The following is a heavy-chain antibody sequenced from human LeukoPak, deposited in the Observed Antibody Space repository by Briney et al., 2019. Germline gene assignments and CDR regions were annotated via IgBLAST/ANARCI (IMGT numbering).Heavy chain of an antibody. CDR1: GFTFSSYA. V-gene: IGHV3-30*04. CDR3: ARDYCSGGSCYGQSDY. CDR2: IPYDGSNK. J-gene: IGHJ4*02. Sequence: GGSLRLSCAASGFTFSSYAMHWVRQAPGKGLEWVAVIPYDGSNKYYADSVKGRFTISRDNSKNTLYLQMNSLRAEDTAVYYCARDYCSGGSCYGQSDYWGQGTLVTVSS. D-gene: IGHD2-15*01.